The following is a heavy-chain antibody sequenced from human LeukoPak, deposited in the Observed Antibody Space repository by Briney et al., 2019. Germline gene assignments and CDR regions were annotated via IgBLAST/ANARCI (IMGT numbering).Heavy chain of an antibody. J-gene: IGHJ4*02. CDR3: AKASVVAATPDY. CDR2: ISYDGSNK. D-gene: IGHD2-15*01. V-gene: IGHV3-30*18. Sequence: PRRSLRLSCAASGFTFSSYGMHWVRQAPGKGLEWVAVISYDGSNKYYADSVKGRFTISRDNSKNTLYLQMNSLRAEDTAVYYCAKASVVAATPDYWGQGTLVTVSS. CDR1: GFTFSSYG.